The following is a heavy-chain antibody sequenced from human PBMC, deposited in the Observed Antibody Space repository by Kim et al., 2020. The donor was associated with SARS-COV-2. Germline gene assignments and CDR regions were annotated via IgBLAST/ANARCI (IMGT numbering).Heavy chain of an antibody. CDR1: GYSISSGYY. D-gene: IGHD5-18*01. V-gene: IGHV4-38-2*02. Sequence: SETLSLTCTVSGYSISSGYYWGWIRQPPGKGLEWIGSIYHSGSTYYNPSLKSRVTISVDTSKNQFSLKLSSVTAADTAVYYCARVTPYSYTGIDYWGQGT. CDR2: IYHSGST. CDR3: ARVTPYSYTGIDY. J-gene: IGHJ4*02.